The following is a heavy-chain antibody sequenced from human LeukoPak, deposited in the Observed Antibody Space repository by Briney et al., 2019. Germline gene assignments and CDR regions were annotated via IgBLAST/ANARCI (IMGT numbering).Heavy chain of an antibody. Sequence: ASVKVSCKASVYTFTSYDINWVRQATGQGLEWMEWMNPNSGNTGYAQKFQGRVTMTRNTSISTAYMELSSLRSEDTAVYYCARGQVLPAATYFYYYYGMDVWGQGTTVTVSS. CDR3: ARGQVLPAATYFYYYYGMDV. CDR2: MNPNSGNT. J-gene: IGHJ6*02. CDR1: VYTFTSYD. D-gene: IGHD2-2*01. V-gene: IGHV1-8*01.